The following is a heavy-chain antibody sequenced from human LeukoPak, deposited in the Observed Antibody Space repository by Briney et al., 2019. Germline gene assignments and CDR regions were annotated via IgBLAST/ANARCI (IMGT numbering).Heavy chain of an antibody. Sequence: GGSLRLSCAASGFTFSSYSMNWVRQAPGKGLEWVSFISSSSSYIYYADSVKGRFTISRDNAKNSLYLQMNSLRAEDTAVYYCAGSGYDPFFDYWGQGTLVTVSS. CDR2: ISSSSSYI. CDR3: AGSGYDPFFDY. CDR1: GFTFSSYS. D-gene: IGHD5-12*01. J-gene: IGHJ4*02. V-gene: IGHV3-21*01.